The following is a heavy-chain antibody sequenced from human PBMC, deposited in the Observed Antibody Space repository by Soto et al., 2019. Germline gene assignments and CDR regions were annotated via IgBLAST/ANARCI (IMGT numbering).Heavy chain of an antibody. J-gene: IGHJ3*01. CDR1: GGTFNGYG. V-gene: IGHV1-69*06. Sequence: QVQLVQSGAVVKKPGSSVEVSCKASGGTFNGYGISWVRQAPGQGLEWMGGTVPVFDTSKYAPRFQGRVTITADKSTSTAYMELSSVRSEDTAIYFCARGVSNSGAYYTDPSAYDRWGQGTLVIVSS. CDR3: ARGVSNSGAYYTDPSAYDR. D-gene: IGHD3-10*01. CDR2: TVPVFDTS.